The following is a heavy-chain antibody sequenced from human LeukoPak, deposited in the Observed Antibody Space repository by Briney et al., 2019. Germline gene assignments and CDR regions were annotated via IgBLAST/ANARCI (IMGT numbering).Heavy chain of an antibody. CDR2: ISSSSSYI. V-gene: IGHV3-21*01. CDR3: ARVPRLRVIAVAMQFFDY. CDR1: GFTFSSYS. J-gene: IGHJ4*02. Sequence: SGGSLRLSCAASGFTFSSYSMNWVRQAPGKGLEWISSISSSSSYIYYADSVKGRFTISRDNAKNSLYLQMNSLRAEDTAVYYCARVPRLRVIAVAMQFFDYWGQGTLVTVSS. D-gene: IGHD6-19*01.